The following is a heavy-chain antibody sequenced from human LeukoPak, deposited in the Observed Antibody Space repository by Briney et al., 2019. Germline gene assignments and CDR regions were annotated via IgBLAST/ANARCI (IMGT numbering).Heavy chain of an antibody. J-gene: IGHJ4*02. CDR1: GFTFSSYW. Sequence: GGSLRLSCAASGFTFSSYWMSWVRQAPGKGLEWVAFIRYDGSNKYYADSVKGRFTISRDNSKNTLYLQMNSLRAEDTAVYYCAKDPIRGVRPYYFSSWGQGTLVTVSS. CDR3: AKDPIRGVRPYYFSS. CDR2: IRYDGSNK. D-gene: IGHD3-10*01. V-gene: IGHV3-30*02.